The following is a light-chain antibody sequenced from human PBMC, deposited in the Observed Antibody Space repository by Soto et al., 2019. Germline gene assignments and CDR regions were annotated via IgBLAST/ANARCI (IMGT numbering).Light chain of an antibody. CDR1: SSDVGGYNY. V-gene: IGLV2-8*01. CDR3: SSYAGSNTVM. CDR2: EVT. Sequence: QSALTQPPSASGSPGQSVTISCTVTSSDVGGYNYVSWYQQHPGKAPKLIIYEVTKRPSGVPDRFSGSQSGDTASLTVSGLRPEDEADYYCSSYAGSNTVMFGGGTKLTVL. J-gene: IGLJ3*02.